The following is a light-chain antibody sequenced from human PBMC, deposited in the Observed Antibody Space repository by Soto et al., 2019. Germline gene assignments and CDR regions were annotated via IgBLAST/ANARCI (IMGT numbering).Light chain of an antibody. V-gene: IGLV3-1*01. CDR1: KLGNQY. J-gene: IGLJ2*01. CDR2: QDN. Sequence: SYELTQPPSVSVSPGQTASITCSGHKLGNQYACWYQQKPGQSPVLVIYQDNKRPSGIPERFSASNSGDTATLTISGTQAMDEADYFCQAWDSSTAVFGGGTKLTVL. CDR3: QAWDSSTAV.